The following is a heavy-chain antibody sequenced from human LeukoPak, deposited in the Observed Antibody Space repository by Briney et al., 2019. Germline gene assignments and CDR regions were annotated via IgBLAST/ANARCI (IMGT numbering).Heavy chain of an antibody. V-gene: IGHV3-48*03. CDR3: ARDWFAD. J-gene: IGHJ4*02. CDR1: GFIFSSNE. CDR2: INSGGTII. Sequence: GGSLRLSCAASGFIFSSNEMNWVRQAPGKGLEWVSYINSGGTIIYYADSVKGRFTISRDNAKNSLYLQMNSLRAEDTAIYYCARDWFADWGQGTLVIVSS.